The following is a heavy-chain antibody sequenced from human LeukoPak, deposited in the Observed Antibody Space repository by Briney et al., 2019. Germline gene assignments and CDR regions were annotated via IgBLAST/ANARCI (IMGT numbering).Heavy chain of an antibody. Sequence: GESLKISCKGSGYSFTSYWLGWVRQMPGQGLEWMGIIYPGDYDTRYSPSFKGQVTISADKSISTAYLQWSSLKASDTAMYYCARVGFGELLSQWNFDYWGQGTLVTVSS. CDR2: IYPGDYDT. CDR3: ARVGFGELLSQWNFDY. V-gene: IGHV5-51*01. CDR1: GYSFTSYW. J-gene: IGHJ4*02. D-gene: IGHD3-10*01.